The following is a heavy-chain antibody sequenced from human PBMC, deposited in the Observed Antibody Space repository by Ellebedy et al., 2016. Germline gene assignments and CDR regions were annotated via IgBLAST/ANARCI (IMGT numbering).Heavy chain of an antibody. CDR2: IYYSGST. CDR1: GGSISSSSYY. V-gene: IGHV4-39*01. J-gene: IGHJ4*02. D-gene: IGHD6-13*01. CDR3: ATEPQLVVGTRFDY. Sequence: SETLSLXXTVSGGSISSSSYYWGWIRQPPGKGLEWIGSIYYSGSTYYNPSLKSRVTISVDTSKNQFSLKLSSVTAADTAVYYCATEPQLVVGTRFDYWGQGTLVTVSS.